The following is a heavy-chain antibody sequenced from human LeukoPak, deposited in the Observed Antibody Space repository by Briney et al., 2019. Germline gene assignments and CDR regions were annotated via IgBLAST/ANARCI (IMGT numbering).Heavy chain of an antibody. CDR3: ARGASGTLYDAFDI. J-gene: IGHJ3*02. D-gene: IGHD1-26*01. CDR1: GGSISTYY. Sequence: SETLSLTCTVSGGSISTYYWSWIRQPPGEGLEWIGSIYYGGTTNSNPSLKSRATILVDTSKNHLSLKVSSVTAVDTAVYYCARGASGTLYDAFDIWGQGTMVTVSS. V-gene: IGHV4-59*01. CDR2: IYYGGTT.